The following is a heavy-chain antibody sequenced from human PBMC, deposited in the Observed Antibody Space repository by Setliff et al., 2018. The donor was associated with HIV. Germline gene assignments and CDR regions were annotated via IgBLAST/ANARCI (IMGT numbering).Heavy chain of an antibody. Sequence: ASVKVSCKASGYTFSNYGITWVRQAPGQGLEWLGWITSYNGNTNYAKKFKGRVTMTTDTSTSIAYMELKSLRSEDTAVYYCARDHHSGRGSNFPWYSDLWGRGTLVTVSS. CDR2: ITSYNGNT. CDR3: ARDHHSGRGSNFPWYSDL. V-gene: IGHV1-18*01. D-gene: IGHD1-26*01. CDR1: GYTFSNYG. J-gene: IGHJ2*01.